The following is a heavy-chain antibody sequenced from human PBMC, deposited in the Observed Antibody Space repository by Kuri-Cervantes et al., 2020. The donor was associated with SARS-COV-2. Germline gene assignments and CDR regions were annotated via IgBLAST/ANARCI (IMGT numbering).Heavy chain of an antibody. Sequence: SETLSLTCTVSGGSISSSSYYWGWIRQPPGKGLEWIGSIYYSGSTYYNPSLKSRVTISVDTSKNQFSLKLGSVTAADTAVYYCAGEYSSFAMDAFDIWGQGTMVTVSS. V-gene: IGHV4-39*01. CDR1: GGSISSSSYY. D-gene: IGHD6-6*01. CDR2: IYYSGST. CDR3: AGEYSSFAMDAFDI. J-gene: IGHJ3*02.